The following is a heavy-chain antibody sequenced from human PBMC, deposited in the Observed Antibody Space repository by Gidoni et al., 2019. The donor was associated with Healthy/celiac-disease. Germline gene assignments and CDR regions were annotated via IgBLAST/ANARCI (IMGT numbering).Heavy chain of an antibody. J-gene: IGHJ5*02. V-gene: IGHV3-20*01. D-gene: IGHD4-17*01. CDR2: YNWNGWST. Sequence: EVQLVESGGGVVRPGGSLRLSCAASGFIFDDYGMSWVRQAPGKGLGLVFGYNWNGWSTRYADSCKGRFNHSRDNAKDPLYLQMNSLRAEDTALYHCARERSNLNYGWFDPWGQGTLVTVSS. CDR3: ARERSNLNYGWFDP. CDR1: GFIFDDYG.